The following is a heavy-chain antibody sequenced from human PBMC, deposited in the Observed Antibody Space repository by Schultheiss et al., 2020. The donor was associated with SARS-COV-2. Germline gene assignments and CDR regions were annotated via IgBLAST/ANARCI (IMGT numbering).Heavy chain of an antibody. D-gene: IGHD3-22*01. CDR3: ARDRSGYPPRYGMDV. V-gene: IGHV4-4*02. CDR1: GGSISSSNW. J-gene: IGHJ6*02. CDR2: IYYSGST. Sequence: SETLSLTCTVSGGSISSSNWWGWVRQPPGKGLEWIGEIYYSGSTNYNPSLKSRVTISVDTSKNQFSLKLSSVTAADTAVYYCARDRSGYPPRYGMDVWGQGTTVTVSS.